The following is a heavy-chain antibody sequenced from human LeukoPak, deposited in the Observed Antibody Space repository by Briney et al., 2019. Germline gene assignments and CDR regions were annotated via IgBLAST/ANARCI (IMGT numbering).Heavy chain of an antibody. CDR1: GYTFTGYY. CDR3: ARDSRRITMDFDY. J-gene: IGHJ4*02. V-gene: IGHV1-2*02. D-gene: IGHD3-3*01. Sequence: ASVKVSCKASGYTFTGYYMHWVRQAPGQGLEWMGWINPNSGGTSYAQQFQDRVTMTRDTSVSTAYMELSSLRSDDTAVYFCARDSRRITMDFDYWGQGTLVTVSS. CDR2: INPNSGGT.